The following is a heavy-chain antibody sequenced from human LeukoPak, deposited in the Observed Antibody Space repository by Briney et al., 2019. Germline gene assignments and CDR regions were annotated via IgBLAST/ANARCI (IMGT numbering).Heavy chain of an antibody. J-gene: IGHJ4*02. V-gene: IGHV3-23*01. CDR2: FYESDFT. Sequence: GGSLRLSCAASGFTFSSYAMSWVRQAPGKGLEWVSVFYESDFTHHADSVKGRFSISRDNFKNTLYLQMNSLRAEDTAVYYCARGITDYSGYDYWGQGTLVTVSS. D-gene: IGHD5-12*01. CDR3: ARGITDYSGYDY. CDR1: GFTFSSYA.